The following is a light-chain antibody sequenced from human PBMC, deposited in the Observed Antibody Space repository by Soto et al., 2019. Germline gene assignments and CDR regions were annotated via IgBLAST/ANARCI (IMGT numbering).Light chain of an antibody. CDR3: QQSYGTLRT. J-gene: IGKJ1*01. Sequence: IQLPQSPSSLSASVGDRVTITCRASQGNGSYLAWYQQKPGEAPKLLIFAASNLQSGVPSRFSGGGSGTDFTLTISSLQPEDFATYYCQQSYGTLRTFGQGTKVDIK. CDR2: AAS. CDR1: QGNGSY. V-gene: IGKV1-39*01.